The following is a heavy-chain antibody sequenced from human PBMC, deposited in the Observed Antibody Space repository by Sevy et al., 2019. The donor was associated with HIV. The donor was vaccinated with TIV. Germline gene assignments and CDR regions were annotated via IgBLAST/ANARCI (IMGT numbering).Heavy chain of an antibody. CDR2: IRSSGNSI. CDR3: ARAGGDWDIDY. J-gene: IGHJ4*02. D-gene: IGHD2-21*02. CDR1: GFTFSDYY. Sequence: GGSLRLSCAASGFTFSDYYMSWVRQAPGKGLEWVSYIRSSGNSIYYADSVKGRFTVSRDNAKNSLYLQMNSLRGEDTAVYYCARAGGDWDIDYWGQGTLVTVSS. V-gene: IGHV3-11*01.